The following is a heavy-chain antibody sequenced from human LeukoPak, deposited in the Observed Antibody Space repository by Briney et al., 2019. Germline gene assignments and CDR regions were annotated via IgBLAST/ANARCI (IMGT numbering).Heavy chain of an antibody. CDR1: GYTFTGYY. D-gene: IGHD1-26*01. CDR3: ARLGLYYGMDV. V-gene: IGHV1-8*02. Sequence: ASVKVSCKASGYTFTGYYMHWVRQAPGQGLEWMGWINPNSGNTGYAQKFQGRVTMTRNTSISTAYMELSSLRSEDTAVYYCARLGLYYGMDVWGQGTTVTVSS. J-gene: IGHJ6*02. CDR2: INPNSGNT.